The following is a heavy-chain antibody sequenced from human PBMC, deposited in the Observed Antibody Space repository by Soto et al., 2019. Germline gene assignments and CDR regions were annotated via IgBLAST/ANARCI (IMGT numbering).Heavy chain of an antibody. CDR1: GFTFSSYS. CDR3: ARDEAYYYGSGSYQPDY. CDR2: ISSSSSTI. D-gene: IGHD3-10*01. V-gene: IGHV3-48*02. Sequence: GGSLRLSCAASGFTFSSYSMDWVRQAPGKGLEWVSYISSSSSTIYYADSVKGRFTISRDNAKNSLYLQMNSLRDEDTAVYYCARDEAYYYGSGSYQPDYWGQGTLVTVSS. J-gene: IGHJ4*02.